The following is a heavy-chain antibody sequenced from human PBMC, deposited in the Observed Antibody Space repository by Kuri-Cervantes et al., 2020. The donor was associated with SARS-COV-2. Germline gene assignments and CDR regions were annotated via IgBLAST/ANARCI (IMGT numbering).Heavy chain of an antibody. CDR3: AKVGLAQNDFWSGYYTG. J-gene: IGHJ4*02. D-gene: IGHD3-3*01. V-gene: IGHV3-7*02. CDR1: GFTFSSYL. Sequence: GGSLRLSCAASGFTFSSYLMSWVRQAPGKGLEWVANIKQDGSEKYYVDSVKGRFTISRDNAKNSLYLQMNSLRAEDTAVYYCAKVGLAQNDFWSGYYTGWGQGTLVTVSS. CDR2: IKQDGSEK.